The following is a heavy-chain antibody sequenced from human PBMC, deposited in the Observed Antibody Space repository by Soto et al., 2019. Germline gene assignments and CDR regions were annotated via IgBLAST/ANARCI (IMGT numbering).Heavy chain of an antibody. CDR2: MYHSGST. J-gene: IGHJ3*02. D-gene: IGHD3-22*01. V-gene: IGHV4-30-2*01. CDR1: GGSISSGGYS. CDR3: ARHLLLYYYDSSGYYLRDAFDI. Sequence: SETLSLTCAVSGGSISSGGYSWSWIRQPPGKGLEWIGYMYHSGSTYYNPSLKSRVTISIDTSKNQFSLKLSSVTAADTAVYYCARHLLLYYYDSSGYYLRDAFDIWGQGTMVTVSS.